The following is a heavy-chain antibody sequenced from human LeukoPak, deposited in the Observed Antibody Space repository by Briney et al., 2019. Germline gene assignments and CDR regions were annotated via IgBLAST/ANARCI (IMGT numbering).Heavy chain of an antibody. CDR2: ISPTGSTT. D-gene: IGHD6-6*01. Sequence: QPGGSLRLACTASGFSFSGHWMHWARQLPGKGLVWVSRISPTGSTTSYAASVKGRFTVSRDNAKNTLSLQVSNLRAEDPAVYSCARGPNSNWSGLDFWGQGTLLTVSS. V-gene: IGHV3-74*01. J-gene: IGHJ4*02. CDR3: ARGPNSNWSGLDF. CDR1: GFSFSGHW.